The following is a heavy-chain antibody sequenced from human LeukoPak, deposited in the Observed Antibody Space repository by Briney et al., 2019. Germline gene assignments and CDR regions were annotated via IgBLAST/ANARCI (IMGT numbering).Heavy chain of an antibody. Sequence: GGSLRLSCAASGFTFSSYGMHWVRQAPGKGLEWVAVISYDGSNKYHADSVKGRFTISRDNSKNTLYLQMNSLRAEDTAVYYCARAGPDSSGWYCDYWGQGTLVTVSS. CDR1: GFTFSSYG. V-gene: IGHV3-30*03. D-gene: IGHD6-19*01. J-gene: IGHJ4*02. CDR2: ISYDGSNK. CDR3: ARAGPDSSGWYCDY.